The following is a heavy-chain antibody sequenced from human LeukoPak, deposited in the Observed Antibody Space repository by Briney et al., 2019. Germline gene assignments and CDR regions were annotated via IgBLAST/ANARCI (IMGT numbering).Heavy chain of an antibody. D-gene: IGHD3-10*01. V-gene: IGHV4-34*01. J-gene: IGHJ5*02. CDR3: ARVVRGVIVNWFDP. Sequence: TSETLSLTCTVSGGSITGYYWSWIRQPPGKGLEWIGEINHSGSTNYNPSLKSRVTISVDTSKNQFSLKLSSVTAADTAVYYCARVVRGVIVNWFDPWGQGTLVTVSS. CDR2: INHSGST. CDR1: GGSITGYY.